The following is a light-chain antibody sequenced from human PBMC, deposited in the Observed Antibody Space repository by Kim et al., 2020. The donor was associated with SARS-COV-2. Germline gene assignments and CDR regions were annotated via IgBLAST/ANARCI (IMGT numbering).Light chain of an antibody. Sequence: SASVGDRVTITCRASQDISSWLALYQQKPGKAPTLLIYDATNLQSGVPSRFSGSGSGTDFTLTISSLQPEDFATYYCQQANSFPYTFGQGTKLEI. CDR1: QDISSW. CDR2: DAT. V-gene: IGKV1-12*01. J-gene: IGKJ2*01. CDR3: QQANSFPYT.